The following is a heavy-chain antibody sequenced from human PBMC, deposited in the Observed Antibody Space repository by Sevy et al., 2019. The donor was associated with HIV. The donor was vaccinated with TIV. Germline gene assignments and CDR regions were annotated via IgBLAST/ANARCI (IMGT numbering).Heavy chain of an antibody. Sequence: WGSLRLSCAASGFTFTNAWMSWVRQAPGKGLEWVGRIKSKTDGGTTDYAAPVKGRFTISRDDSKNTLSLQMNSLKTEDTAVYFCTTAYSSGWEGDYWGQGTLVTVSS. CDR2: IKSKTDGGTT. CDR1: GFTFTNAW. J-gene: IGHJ4*02. D-gene: IGHD6-19*01. CDR3: TTAYSSGWEGDY. V-gene: IGHV3-15*01.